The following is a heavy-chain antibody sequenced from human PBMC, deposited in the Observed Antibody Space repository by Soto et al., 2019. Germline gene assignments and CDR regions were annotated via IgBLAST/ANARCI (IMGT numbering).Heavy chain of an antibody. CDR1: NGSISTTSYN. CDR2: IYYTGTT. J-gene: IGHJ4*02. CDR3: ARHGSC. Sequence: QMQLQESGPGLVKPSETLSLTCTVSNGSISTTSYNWGWIRQSPGKGLEWMGTIYYTGTTSYNPSLESRVPIAVDPSTNQFSLKLASVSAADTAVYYCARHGSCWGQGTLVIVSS. V-gene: IGHV4-39*01.